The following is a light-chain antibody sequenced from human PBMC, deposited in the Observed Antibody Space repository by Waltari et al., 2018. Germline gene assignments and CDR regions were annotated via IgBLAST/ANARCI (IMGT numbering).Light chain of an antibody. CDR2: EVT. V-gene: IGLV2-14*01. CDR1: SNDVGAHNL. Sequence: QSALTQPASVSGSLGQSISISCAGTSNDVGAHNLVSWYQQYPVRAPKLVIYEVTNRPSGISSRFSGSKSGNTASLTISGLQSEDEAEYFCSSYSTTFTVLFGGGTKVTV. J-gene: IGLJ3*02. CDR3: SSYSTTFTVL.